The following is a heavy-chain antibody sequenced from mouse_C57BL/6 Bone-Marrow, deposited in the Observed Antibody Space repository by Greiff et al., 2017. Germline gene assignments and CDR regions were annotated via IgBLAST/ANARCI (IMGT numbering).Heavy chain of an antibody. Sequence: EVQVVESGGDLVKPGGSLKLSCAASGFTFSSYGMSWVRQTPDKRLEWVATISSGGSYTYYPDSVKGRFTISRDNAKNTLYLQMSSLKSADTAMYYCARDHYYGSSRYAMDYWGQGTSVTVSS. CDR2: ISSGGSYT. V-gene: IGHV5-6*01. D-gene: IGHD1-1*01. CDR1: GFTFSSYG. CDR3: ARDHYYGSSRYAMDY. J-gene: IGHJ4*01.